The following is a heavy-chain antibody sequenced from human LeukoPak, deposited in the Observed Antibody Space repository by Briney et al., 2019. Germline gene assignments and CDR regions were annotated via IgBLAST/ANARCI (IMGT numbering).Heavy chain of an antibody. CDR2: ISYDGSNK. CDR3: AKKFPGTVAAGPDH. V-gene: IGHV3-30*18. Sequence: GGSLRLSCAASGFTFSTFGMHWVRQAPGKGLEWVAVISYDGSNKYYGDSVKGRFTISRDNSKNTLYLQMNSLRAEDTAVYYCAKKFPGTVAAGPDHWGQGTLVAVSS. D-gene: IGHD6-13*01. J-gene: IGHJ4*02. CDR1: GFTFSTFG.